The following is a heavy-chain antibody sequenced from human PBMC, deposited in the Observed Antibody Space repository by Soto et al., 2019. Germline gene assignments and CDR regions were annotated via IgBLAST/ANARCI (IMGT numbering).Heavy chain of an antibody. J-gene: IGHJ4*02. V-gene: IGHV3-74*01. Sequence: EVQLAESGGGLIQPGGSLRLSCAASGVTFSSYWMHWVRQAPGKGLVWVSRINSDGSTTNYADSVKGRFTVSRDNAKNTLYLQMASLRAEDTAVYYCVRGAGPLIDFWDQGTLVTVSS. CDR1: GVTFSSYW. D-gene: IGHD3-10*01. CDR2: INSDGSTT. CDR3: VRGAGPLIDF.